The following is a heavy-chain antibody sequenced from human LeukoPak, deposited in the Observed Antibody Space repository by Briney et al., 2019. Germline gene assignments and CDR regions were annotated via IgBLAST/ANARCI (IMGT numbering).Heavy chain of an antibody. D-gene: IGHD6-6*01. J-gene: IGHJ4*02. CDR3: ARGFGEYSSSSNDY. Sequence: SETLSLTCAVYGGSFSGYYWSWIRQPPGKGLEWIGEINHSGSTNYNPSLKSRVTISVDTPKNQFSLKLSSVTAADTAVYYCARGFGEYSSSSNDYWGQGTLVTVSS. V-gene: IGHV4-34*01. CDR1: GGSFSGYY. CDR2: INHSGST.